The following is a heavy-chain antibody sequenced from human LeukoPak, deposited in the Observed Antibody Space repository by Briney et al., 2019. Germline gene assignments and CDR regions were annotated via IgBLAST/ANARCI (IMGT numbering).Heavy chain of an antibody. V-gene: IGHV1-18*01. CDR1: GYTFTSYG. CDR3: ARDRAGPPDPFDP. Sequence: GASVKVSCKASGYTFTSYGISWVRQAPGQGLEWMGWISAYNGNTNSAQKLQGRVTMTTDTSTSTAYMELRRLRSADTAVYYCARDRAGPPDPFDPRGEGTLVTVSS. D-gene: IGHD1-14*01. J-gene: IGHJ5*02. CDR2: ISAYNGNT.